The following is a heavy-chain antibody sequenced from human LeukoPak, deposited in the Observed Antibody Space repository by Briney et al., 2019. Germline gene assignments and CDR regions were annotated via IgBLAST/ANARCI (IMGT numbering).Heavy chain of an antibody. CDR3: ARDLFDY. Sequence: GGSLRLSCAPPGFTIRNYWMSWVPQAPEKGLEWVATIKQDGSAEFYVDSVKGRFTISRDSAKNSLYLQMNSLRDDDTAVYYCARDLFDYWGQGTLVTVSS. J-gene: IGHJ4*02. CDR2: IKQDGSAE. CDR1: GFTIRNYW. V-gene: IGHV3-7*01.